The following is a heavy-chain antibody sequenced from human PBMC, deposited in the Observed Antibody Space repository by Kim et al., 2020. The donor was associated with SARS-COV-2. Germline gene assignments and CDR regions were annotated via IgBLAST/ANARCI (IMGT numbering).Heavy chain of an antibody. J-gene: IGHJ4*02. V-gene: IGHV5-51*01. CDR3: ARSAGPYDYFFDS. CDR2: IYPGDSDI. Sequence: GESLKISCKGSGYNFPNYWIGWVRQMPGKGLEWMGIIYPGDSDIRYSPSFQGQVTISADKSTTTAYLLWSRLKASDTAIYYCARSAGPYDYFFDSWGQGTLVTVSS. CDR1: GYNFPNYW. D-gene: IGHD3-16*01.